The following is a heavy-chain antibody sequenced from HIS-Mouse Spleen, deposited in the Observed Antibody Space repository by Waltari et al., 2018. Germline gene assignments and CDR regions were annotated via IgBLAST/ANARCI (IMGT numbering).Heavy chain of an antibody. J-gene: IGHJ4*02. D-gene: IGHD7-27*01. CDR1: GFTFTSDA. Sequence: EVQLLESGGGLVQPGGSLRLSCSASGFTFTSDAMIWVSQAPGKGLEWVSAISGSGGRTYYADSVKGRFTISRDNSKNTLYLQMNSLRAEDTAVYYCAKQDLGIRKNYFDYWGQGTLVTVSS. CDR2: ISGSGGRT. CDR3: AKQDLGIRKNYFDY. V-gene: IGHV3-23*01.